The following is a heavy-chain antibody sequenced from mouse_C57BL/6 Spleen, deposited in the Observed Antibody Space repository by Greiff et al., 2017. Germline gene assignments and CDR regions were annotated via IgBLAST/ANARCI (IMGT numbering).Heavy chain of an antibody. CDR1: GYTFTDYY. D-gene: IGHD1-1*01. CDR3: AREGYGTFDY. Sequence: EVQLQQSGPELVKPGASVKISCKASGYTFTDYYMNWVKQSHGKSLEWIGDINPNNGGTSYNQKFKGKATLTGDKSSSTAYMELRSLTSEDSAIYYCAREGYGTFDYWGQGTTLTVSS. CDR2: INPNNGGT. J-gene: IGHJ2*01. V-gene: IGHV1-26*01.